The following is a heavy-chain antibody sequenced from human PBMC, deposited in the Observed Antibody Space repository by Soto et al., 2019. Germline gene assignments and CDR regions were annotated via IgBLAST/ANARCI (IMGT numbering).Heavy chain of an antibody. CDR1: GGSISSSSFH. CDR2: IYHSGST. V-gene: IGHV4-39*07. CDR3: ARGPYGGNEYYYYGMDV. Sequence: SETLSLTCTVSGGSISSSSFHWGWIRQPPGKGLEWIGRIYHSGSTYYSPSLKSRVTISVDTSKNQFSLKLSSVTAADTAVYYCARGPYGGNEYYYYGMDVWGQGTTVTVSS. D-gene: IGHD4-17*01. J-gene: IGHJ6*02.